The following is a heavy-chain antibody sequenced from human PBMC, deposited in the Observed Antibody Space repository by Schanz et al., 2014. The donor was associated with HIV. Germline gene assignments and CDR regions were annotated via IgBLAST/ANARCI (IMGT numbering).Heavy chain of an antibody. CDR2: ISGNGGST. CDR1: GFAFNTYA. CDR3: TKEVPPDV. D-gene: IGHD1-1*01. Sequence: EVQLLDSGGGLVQPGGSLRLSCAASGFAFNTYAMTWVRQAPGKGLEWVSGISGNGGSTYHADSVKGRFTISRDNSKNTLYLQMNSLRAEDTAVYYCTKEVPPDVWGQGTTVTVSS. J-gene: IGHJ6*02. V-gene: IGHV3-23*01.